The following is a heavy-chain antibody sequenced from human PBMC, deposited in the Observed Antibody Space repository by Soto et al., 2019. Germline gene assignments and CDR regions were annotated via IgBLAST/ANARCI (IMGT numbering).Heavy chain of an antibody. CDR3: ARPDCTKGVCPGGFDYYYYGMDV. CDR1: GGTFSSYA. Sequence: QVQLVQSGAEVKKPGSSVKVSCKASGGTFSSYAISWVRQAPGQGLEWMGGIIPIFGTANYAQKFQGRVTITADESTSTAYMELSSLRSEDTAVYYCARPDCTKGVCPGGFDYYYYGMDVWGQGTTVTVSS. V-gene: IGHV1-69*01. J-gene: IGHJ6*02. D-gene: IGHD2-8*01. CDR2: IIPIFGTA.